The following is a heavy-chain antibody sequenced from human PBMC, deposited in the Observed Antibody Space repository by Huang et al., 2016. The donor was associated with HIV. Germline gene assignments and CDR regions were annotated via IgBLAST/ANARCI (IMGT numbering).Heavy chain of an antibody. V-gene: IGHV1-69*13. Sequence: QVQLVQSGAEVKKPGSSVKVSCKASGGTFSSYAISWGRQAPGQGLEGMGGISPIFGTANYAQKVQGRVTMTADESTSTAYRELSSLRSEDTAVYYCARARGYYDSSVSYYFDYWGQGTLVTVSS. J-gene: IGHJ4*02. D-gene: IGHD3-22*01. CDR2: ISPIFGTA. CDR1: GGTFSSYA. CDR3: ARARGYYDSSVSYYFDY.